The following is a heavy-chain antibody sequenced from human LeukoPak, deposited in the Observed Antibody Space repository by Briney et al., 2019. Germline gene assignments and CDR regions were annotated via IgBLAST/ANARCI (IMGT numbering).Heavy chain of an antibody. J-gene: IGHJ6*03. V-gene: IGHV3-43*01. CDR3: AKDITAGGLTLGYMDV. D-gene: IGHD1-14*01. CDR2: ISWDGGST. CDR1: GLTFDDYT. Sequence: GGSLRRSCAASGLTFDDYTKHWVRQAPGKGLEWVSLISWDGGSTYYADSVKGRFTISRDNSKNSLYLQMNSLRTEDTALYYCAKDITAGGLTLGYMDVWGKGTTVTVSS.